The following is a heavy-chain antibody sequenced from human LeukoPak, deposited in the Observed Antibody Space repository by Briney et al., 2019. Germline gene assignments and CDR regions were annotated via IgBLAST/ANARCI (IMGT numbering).Heavy chain of an antibody. D-gene: IGHD3-10*01. V-gene: IGHV1-18*01. CDR1: GYTFTSYG. Sequence: ASVKVSCKASGYTFTSYGISWVRQAPGQGREWMGWISAYNGNTNYAQKLQGRVTMTTDTSTSTAYMELRSLRSDDTAVYYCARANGWFGEFLYYFDYWGQGTLVTVSS. J-gene: IGHJ4*02. CDR2: ISAYNGNT. CDR3: ARANGWFGEFLYYFDY.